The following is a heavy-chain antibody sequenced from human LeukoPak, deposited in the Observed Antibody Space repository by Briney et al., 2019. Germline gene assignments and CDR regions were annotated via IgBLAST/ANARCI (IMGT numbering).Heavy chain of an antibody. Sequence: GGSLRLSCAASGFTFSDYYMSWIRQAPGKGLEWVSYISSSSSYTNSADSVKGRFTISRDNAKNSLYLQMDSLRAEDTAVYYCARDEGYCSGGSCYSNYWGQGTLVTVSS. CDR1: GFTFSDYY. J-gene: IGHJ4*02. CDR3: ARDEGYCSGGSCYSNY. D-gene: IGHD2-15*01. V-gene: IGHV3-11*06. CDR2: ISSSSSYT.